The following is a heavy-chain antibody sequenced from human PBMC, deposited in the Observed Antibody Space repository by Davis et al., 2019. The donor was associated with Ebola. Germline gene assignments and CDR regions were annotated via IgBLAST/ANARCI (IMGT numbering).Heavy chain of an antibody. D-gene: IGHD2-15*01. CDR2: IGAYNGRT. CDR1: GYTFTNYG. J-gene: IGHJ4*02. CDR3: AREPQPLGGSCYSLGCYFDF. Sequence: ASVKVSCKASGYTFTNYGISWVRQAPGQGLEWMGWIGAYNGRTNYAQKLQGRLTMTTDTSTSTAYMELRTLDSDDTAVYYCAREPQPLGGSCYSLGCYFDFWGQGTLVTVSS. V-gene: IGHV1-18*04.